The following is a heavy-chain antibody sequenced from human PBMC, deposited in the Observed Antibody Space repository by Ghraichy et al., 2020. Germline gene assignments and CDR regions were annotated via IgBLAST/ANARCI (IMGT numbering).Heavy chain of an antibody. CDR3: ARARVDRTARWVGVDV. J-gene: IGHJ6*02. D-gene: IGHD1-1*01. V-gene: IGHV4-34*01. CDR1: GGSLSGYS. CDR2: VNHSGST. Sequence: SETLSLTCAVYGGSLSGYSSNWIRQPPGKGLEWIGEVNHSGSTNYNPSLKSRVTMSIDTSRNQFSLKLDSVTAADTAAYYCARARVDRTARWVGVDVWGQGTTVIVSS.